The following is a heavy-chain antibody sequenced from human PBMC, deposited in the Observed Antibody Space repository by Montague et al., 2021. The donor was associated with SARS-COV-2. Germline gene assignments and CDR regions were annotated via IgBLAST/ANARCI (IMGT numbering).Heavy chain of an antibody. CDR2: IYYSGST. CDR1: GGSISSSSYY. CDR3: ASEGVEYSSSWYARYYYYGMDV. V-gene: IGHV4-39*01. Sequence: SDTLSLTCTVSGGSISSSSYYWGWIRQPPGKGLEWIGSIYYSGSTYYNPSLKSRVTISVNTSKNQFSLKLSSVTAADTAVYYCASEGVEYSSSWYARYYYYGMDVWGQGTPVTVSS. D-gene: IGHD6-13*01. J-gene: IGHJ6*02.